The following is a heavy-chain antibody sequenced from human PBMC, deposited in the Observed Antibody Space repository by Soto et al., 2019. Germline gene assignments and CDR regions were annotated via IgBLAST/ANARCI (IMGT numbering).Heavy chain of an antibody. V-gene: IGHV3-30*04. D-gene: IGHD1-26*01. CDR3: ARAVGMTTVNLDY. J-gene: IGHJ4*02. Sequence: GGSLRLSCAASGFIFSTYAMHWVRQAPGKGLEWVAVTSFDGSDKYNADSVKGRFTISRDNSKNTLYLQMSSLRPEDTGVYFCARAVGMTTVNLDYWGQGTLVTVSS. CDR2: TSFDGSDK. CDR1: GFIFSTYA.